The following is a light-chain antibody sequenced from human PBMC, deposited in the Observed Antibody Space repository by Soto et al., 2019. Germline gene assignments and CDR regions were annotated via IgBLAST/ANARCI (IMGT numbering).Light chain of an antibody. CDR1: RDISRY. CDR2: AAS. CDR3: QQLYSYSS. V-gene: IGKV1-9*01. Sequence: DIQLTQSPSFVSASVGERVTITCRASRDISRYLAWYQQKPGEAPKLLISAASTLQSRVPSRFSGSGSGTEFTLTVSYLLPEDFATYYCQQLYSYSSFGQGTRLENK. J-gene: IGKJ5*01.